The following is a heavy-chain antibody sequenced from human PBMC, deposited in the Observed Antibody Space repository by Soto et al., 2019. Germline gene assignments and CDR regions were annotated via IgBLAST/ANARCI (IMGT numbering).Heavy chain of an antibody. CDR1: GGSLSSGAYY. D-gene: IGHD6-13*01. V-gene: IGHV4-31*03. CDR2: IYYSGST. J-gene: IGHJ4*02. Sequence: SETLSLPCTVAGGSLSSGAYYWSWIRKHPGKGLEWIGYIYYSGSTYYNPSLESRVTLSVDTSTKQFSLKVSSVTAADTALYFCARDHFAISWSYFDYWGQGTLVTVSS. CDR3: ARDHFAISWSYFDY.